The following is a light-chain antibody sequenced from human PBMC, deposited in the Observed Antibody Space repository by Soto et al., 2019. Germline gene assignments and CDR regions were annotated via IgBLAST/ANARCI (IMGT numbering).Light chain of an antibody. CDR3: QQSYDPPFT. J-gene: IGKJ3*01. CDR2: EAS. CDR1: QSISTY. V-gene: IGKV1-39*01. Sequence: DIQMTQSPASLSASVGDRVTITCRASQSISTYLNWYQQRPGRAPKLLIYEASSLQIGVPSRFSGSGSGTDFTLTISSLQPEDFATYYCQQSYDPPFTFGPGTKVDIK.